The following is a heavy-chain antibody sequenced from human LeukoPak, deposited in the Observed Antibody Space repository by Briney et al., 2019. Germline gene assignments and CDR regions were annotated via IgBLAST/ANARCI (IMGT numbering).Heavy chain of an antibody. CDR1: GGSISSGGYY. D-gene: IGHD4-17*01. CDR3: ARGGTTVTPGLLWFDP. Sequence: SQTLSLTCTVSGGSISSGGYYWSWIRQHPGKGLEWIGYIYYSGSTYYNPSLKSRVTISVDTSKNQFSLKLSSVTAADTAVYYCARGGTTVTPGLLWFDPWGQGTLVTVSS. V-gene: IGHV4-31*03. J-gene: IGHJ5*02. CDR2: IYYSGST.